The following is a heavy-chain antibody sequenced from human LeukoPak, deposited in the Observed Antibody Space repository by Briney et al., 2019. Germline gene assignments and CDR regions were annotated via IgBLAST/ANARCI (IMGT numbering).Heavy chain of an antibody. CDR2: ISNDGSIT. J-gene: IGHJ4*02. Sequence: PGGSLRLSCAASGFSFSSYGMHWVRQAPGKGLEWVAVISNDGSITKYGDSVKGRFTISRDNSKNTLYVQMNSLRTDDAAVYYCAKSKSPYPMDYIFDFWGREPWSPSPQ. CDR3: AKSKSPYPMDYIFDF. CDR1: GFSFSSYG. V-gene: IGHV3-30*18. D-gene: IGHD4-11*01.